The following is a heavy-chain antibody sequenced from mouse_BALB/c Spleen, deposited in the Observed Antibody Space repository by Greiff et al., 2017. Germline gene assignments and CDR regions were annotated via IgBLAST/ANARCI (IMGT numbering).Heavy chain of an antibody. Sequence: EVQRVESGGGLVQPGGSRKLSCAASGFTFSSFGMHWVRQAPEKGLEWVAYISSGSSTIYYADTVKGRFTISRDNPKNTLFLQMTSLRSEDTAMYYCARGSPLSYFDYWGQGTTLTVSS. CDR3: ARGSPLSYFDY. CDR1: GFTFSSFG. J-gene: IGHJ2*01. V-gene: IGHV5-17*02. CDR2: ISSGSSTI.